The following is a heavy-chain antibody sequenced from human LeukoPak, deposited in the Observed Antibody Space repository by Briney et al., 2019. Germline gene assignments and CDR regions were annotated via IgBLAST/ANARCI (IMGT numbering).Heavy chain of an antibody. D-gene: IGHD6-6*01. CDR2: INHSGST. J-gene: IGHJ5*02. CDR1: GGSFSGYY. V-gene: IGHV4-34*01. CDR3: ARGRYSSSWRWFDP. Sequence: PSETLSLTCAVYGGSFSGYYWSWIRQPPGKGLKWIGEINHSGSTNYNPSLKSRVTISVDTSKNQFSLKLSSVTAADTAVYYCARGRYSSSWRWFDPWGQGTLVTVSS.